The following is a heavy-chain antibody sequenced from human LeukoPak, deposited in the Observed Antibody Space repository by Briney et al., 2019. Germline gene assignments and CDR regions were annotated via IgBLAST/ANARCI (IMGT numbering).Heavy chain of an antibody. V-gene: IGHV3-13*01. CDR1: GFTFSNYD. CDR2: IGTAGDT. CDR3: ARAVAAAGDDY. Sequence: GGSLRLSCAASGFTFSNYDMHWVRQATGKGLEWVSAIGTAGDTYYSGSVKGRFTISRENAKNSLYLQMNSLKAGDTAVYYCARAVAAAGDDYWGQGTLVTVSS. D-gene: IGHD6-13*01. J-gene: IGHJ4*02.